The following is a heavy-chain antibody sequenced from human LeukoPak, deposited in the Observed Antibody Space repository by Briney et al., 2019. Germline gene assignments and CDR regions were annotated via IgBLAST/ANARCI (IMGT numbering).Heavy chain of an antibody. Sequence: GGSLRLSCAASGFTFSSYAMHWVRHAPGKGLEWVSGISWNSGSIGYADSVKGRFTISRDNAKNSLYLQMNSLRAEDTALYYCAKGLSIYYYYYGMDVWGQGTTVTVSS. CDR2: ISWNSGSI. V-gene: IGHV3-9*01. D-gene: IGHD2/OR15-2a*01. CDR1: GFTFSSYA. CDR3: AKGLSIYYYYYGMDV. J-gene: IGHJ6*02.